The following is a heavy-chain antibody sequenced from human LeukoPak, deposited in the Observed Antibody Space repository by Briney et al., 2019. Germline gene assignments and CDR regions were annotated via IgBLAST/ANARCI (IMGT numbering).Heavy chain of an antibody. Sequence: ASVKVSCKASGYTFTGYYMHWVRQAPGQGLEWMGWINPNSGGTNYAQKFQGRVTMTRDTSISTAYMELSRLRSDDTAVYYCARHLYDHVWGSYRYGFDYWGQGTLVTVSS. D-gene: IGHD3-16*02. J-gene: IGHJ4*02. V-gene: IGHV1-2*02. CDR3: ARHLYDHVWGSYRYGFDY. CDR2: INPNSGGT. CDR1: GYTFTGYY.